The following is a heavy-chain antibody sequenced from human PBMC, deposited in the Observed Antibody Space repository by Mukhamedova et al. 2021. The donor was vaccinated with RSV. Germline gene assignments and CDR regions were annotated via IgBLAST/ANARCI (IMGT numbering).Heavy chain of an antibody. CDR2: IRYDGSNK. D-gene: IGHD2-2*01. J-gene: IGHJ6*04. V-gene: IGHV3-30*02. CDR3: SKEPAAHLAGYXXXMDV. Sequence: GLEWVAFIRYDGSNKYYADSVKXRFTISRDNSKNTLYLQMNSLRAEDTAVYYCSKEPAAHLAGYXXXMDVWGKGTTVTVSS.